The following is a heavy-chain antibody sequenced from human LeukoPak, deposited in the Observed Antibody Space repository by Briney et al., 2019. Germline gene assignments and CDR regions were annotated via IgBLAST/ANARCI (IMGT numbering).Heavy chain of an antibody. D-gene: IGHD5-18*01. CDR2: MYNSWRD. Sequence: GSLRLSCAASGFTFSSYAMSWVRQPPGKGLEWIGTMYNSWRDYYNPSLKSRVTISGDTSQNQFSLKLRSVTAADTAVYYCARFSGYIYGYDYWGQGTLVTVSS. CDR3: ARFSGYIYGYDY. J-gene: IGHJ4*02. V-gene: IGHV4-38-2*01. CDR1: GFTFSSYA.